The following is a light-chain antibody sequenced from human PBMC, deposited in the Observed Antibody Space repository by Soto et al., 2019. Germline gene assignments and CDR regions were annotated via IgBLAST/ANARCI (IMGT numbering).Light chain of an antibody. CDR3: QKRSSWNPT. CDR1: QSVSSGY. Sequence: EIVLTQSPGTLSLSPGERATLSCRASQSVSSGYLAWYQQRPGQARRLLIYDASNRATGVADRFSGSGSGTDFTLNIRRLQHEDLAVYYCQKRSSWNPTFGQGTKLEIK. CDR2: DAS. V-gene: IGKV3D-20*02. J-gene: IGKJ5*01.